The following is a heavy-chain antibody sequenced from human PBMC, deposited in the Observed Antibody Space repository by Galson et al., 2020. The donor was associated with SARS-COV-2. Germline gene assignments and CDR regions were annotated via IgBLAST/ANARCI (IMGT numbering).Heavy chain of an antibody. V-gene: IGHV1-2*02. CDR2: VNPNSGGT. Sequence: ASVMVSCNPAGYTFTGHYMHWVLQAPGQGLVWMGWVNPNSGGTKYAQKFEGRVTMTKDTSISTAYMELRRLRSDDTAIYYCARAGQSPDYYYYYKLDVWGQGTTVTVSS. J-gene: IGHJ6*02. D-gene: IGHD3-10*01. CDR1: GYTFTGHY. CDR3: ARAGQSPDYYYYYKLDV.